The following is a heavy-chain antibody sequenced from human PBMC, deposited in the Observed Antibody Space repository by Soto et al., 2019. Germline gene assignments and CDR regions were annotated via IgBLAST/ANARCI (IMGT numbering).Heavy chain of an antibody. D-gene: IGHD5-18*01. CDR2: ISGSGGST. V-gene: IGHV3-23*01. CDR1: GFTFNSYS. J-gene: IGHJ4*02. Sequence: GGSLRLSCAASGFTFNSYSMSWVRQAPGKGLEWVSAISGSGGSTYYADSVKGRFTISRDNSKNTLYLQMNSLRAEDTAVYYCAKDPGRIQLWDGRDYWGQGTLVTVSS. CDR3: AKDPGRIQLWDGRDY.